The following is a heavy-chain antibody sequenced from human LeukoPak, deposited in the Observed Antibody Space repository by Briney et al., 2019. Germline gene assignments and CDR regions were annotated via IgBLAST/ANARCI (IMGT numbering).Heavy chain of an antibody. CDR1: GFTFSSYS. CDR3: TTDFCGGDCYTDY. CDR2: IKSKTDGGTT. V-gene: IGHV3-15*01. J-gene: IGHJ4*02. D-gene: IGHD2-21*02. Sequence: PGGSLRLSCAASGFTFSSYSMNWVRQAPGKGLEWVGRIKSKTDGGTTDYAAPVKGRFTISRDDSKNTLYLQMNSLKTEDTAVYYCTTDFCGGDCYTDYWGQGTLVTVSS.